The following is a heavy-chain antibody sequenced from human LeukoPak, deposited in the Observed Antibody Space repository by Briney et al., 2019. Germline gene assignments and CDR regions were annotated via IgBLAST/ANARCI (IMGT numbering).Heavy chain of an antibody. CDR2: IIPIYGRA. J-gene: IGHJ4*02. V-gene: IGHV1-69*13. CDR3: ATGGAYEFRDDY. CDR1: GGSFTSYG. D-gene: IGHD3-3*01. Sequence: SVKVSCKASGGSFTSYGISWVRQAPGQGLEWMGKIIPIYGRANHGQKFQGRVTITADESTTTSYMELSSLTAEDMAVYYCATGGAYEFRDDYWGQGTLVTVSS.